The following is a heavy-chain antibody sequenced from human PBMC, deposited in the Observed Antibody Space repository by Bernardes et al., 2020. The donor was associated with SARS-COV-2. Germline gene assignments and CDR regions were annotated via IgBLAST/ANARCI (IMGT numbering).Heavy chain of an antibody. CDR3: AGAINRWLPFDY. CDR1: GGSFSGYY. D-gene: IGHD5-12*01. CDR2: INHSGST. V-gene: IGHV4-34*01. J-gene: IGHJ4*02. Sequence: SETLSLTCAVYGGSFSGYYWSWIRQPPGKGLEWIGEINHSGSTNYNPSLKSRVTISVDTSKNQFSLKLSSVTAADTAVYYCAGAINRWLPFDYWGQGTLVTVSS.